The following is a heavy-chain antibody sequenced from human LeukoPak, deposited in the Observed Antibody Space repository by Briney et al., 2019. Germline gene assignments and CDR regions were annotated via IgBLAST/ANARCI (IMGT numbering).Heavy chain of an antibody. CDR2: IYYSGST. J-gene: IGHJ4*02. D-gene: IGHD3-3*01. Sequence: PSETLSLTCTVSGGSISSYYWSWIRQPPGKGLEWIGYIYYSGSTNYNPSLKSRVTISVDTSKNQFSLKLSSVTAADTAVYYCARAPIGGYFDYWGQGTPVTVSS. CDR3: ARAPIGGYFDY. CDR1: GGSISSYY. V-gene: IGHV4-59*08.